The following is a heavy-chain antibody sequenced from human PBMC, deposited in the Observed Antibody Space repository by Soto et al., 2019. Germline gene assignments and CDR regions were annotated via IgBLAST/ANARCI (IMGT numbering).Heavy chain of an antibody. CDR3: ARDGGRRFDY. V-gene: IGHV3-48*01. Sequence: PGGSLRLSCAASGFTFSSYSMNWVRQAPGKGLEWVSYISSSSSAIFYADSVKGRFTISRDNAKNSLYLQMNSLRAEDTAVYYCARDGGRRFDYWGQGTLVTVSS. D-gene: IGHD2-15*01. J-gene: IGHJ4*02. CDR2: ISSSSSAI. CDR1: GFTFSSYS.